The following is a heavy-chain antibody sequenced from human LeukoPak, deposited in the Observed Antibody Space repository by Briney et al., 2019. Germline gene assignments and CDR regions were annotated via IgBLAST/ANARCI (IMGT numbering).Heavy chain of an antibody. CDR1: GGSISSSSYH. D-gene: IGHD4-23*01. Sequence: SETLSLTCTVSGGSISSSSYHWGWIRQPPGKGLEWIGSIYYSGSTYYNPSLKSRVTLSVDTSKNQFSLKLSSVTAADTAVYYCARDIGYGGNDYWGQGTLVTVSS. V-gene: IGHV4-39*07. J-gene: IGHJ4*02. CDR2: IYYSGST. CDR3: ARDIGYGGNDY.